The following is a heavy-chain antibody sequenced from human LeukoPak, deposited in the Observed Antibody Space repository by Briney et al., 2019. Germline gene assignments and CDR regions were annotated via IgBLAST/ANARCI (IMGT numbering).Heavy chain of an antibody. CDR2: ISAYNGNT. D-gene: IGHD5-18*01. CDR3: AIGDPIQLEPNYFDY. Sequence: GASVKVSCKASGYTFTSYDINWVRQAPGQGLEWMGWISAYNGNTNYAQKLQGRVTMTTGTSTSTAYMELRSLRSDDTAVYYCAIGDPIQLEPNYFDYWGQGTLVTVSS. V-gene: IGHV1-18*01. J-gene: IGHJ4*02. CDR1: GYTFTSYD.